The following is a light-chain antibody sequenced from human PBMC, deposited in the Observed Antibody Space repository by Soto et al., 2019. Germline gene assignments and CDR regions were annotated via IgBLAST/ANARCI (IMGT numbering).Light chain of an antibody. CDR2: EVT. V-gene: IGLV2-14*01. J-gene: IGLJ1*01. CDR3: LSYTNSSSYV. CDR1: SSDVGAYNR. Sequence: QSVLTQPASVSGSPGQSITISCTGTSSDVGAYNRVSWYQQRSGKAPKLMVYEVTNRPSGVSNRFSGSKSGNTASLTISGLQAEDEDDYYCLSYTNSSSYVFGTGTKVTVL.